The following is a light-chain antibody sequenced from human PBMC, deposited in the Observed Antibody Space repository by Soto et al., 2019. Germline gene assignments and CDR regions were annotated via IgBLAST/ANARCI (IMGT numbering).Light chain of an antibody. J-gene: IGLJ1*01. V-gene: IGLV2-14*01. CDR1: SRDVGGSNY. CDR3: CSYTSSNTLEV. Sequence: QSALIQPASVSGSPGQSITISCTGTSRDVGGSNYVSWYQHHPHRAPKLLIYEVSYRPSGVSSRFSGSKSGNTASLTISGLQAEDEAEYYCCSYTSSNTLEVFGVGTKVTVL. CDR2: EVS.